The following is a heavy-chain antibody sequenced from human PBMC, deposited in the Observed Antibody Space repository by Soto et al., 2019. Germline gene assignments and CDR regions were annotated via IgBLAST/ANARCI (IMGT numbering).Heavy chain of an antibody. CDR3: ARQLEILPYYYYGMDV. Sequence: GESLKISCKGSGYSFTSYWISWVRQMPGKGLEWMGRIDPSDSYTNYSPSFQGHVTISADKSISTAYLQWSSLKASDTAMYYCARQLEILPYYYYGMDVWGQGTTGTVS. D-gene: IGHD1-7*01. CDR1: GYSFTSYW. J-gene: IGHJ6*02. V-gene: IGHV5-10-1*01. CDR2: IDPSDSYT.